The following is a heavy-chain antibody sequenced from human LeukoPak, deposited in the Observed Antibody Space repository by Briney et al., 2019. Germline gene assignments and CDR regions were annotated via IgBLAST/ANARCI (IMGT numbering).Heavy chain of an antibody. Sequence: PSETLSLTCAVYGGSFSGYYWSWIRQPPGKGLEWIGEINHSGSTNYNPSLKSRVTISVDTSKNQFSLKLSSVTAADTAVYYCARDGQLNTHYYGSGSYYNVYFDYWGQGTLVTVSS. CDR2: INHSGST. CDR3: ARDGQLNTHYYGSGSYYNVYFDY. J-gene: IGHJ4*02. CDR1: GGSFSGYY. V-gene: IGHV4-34*01. D-gene: IGHD3-10*01.